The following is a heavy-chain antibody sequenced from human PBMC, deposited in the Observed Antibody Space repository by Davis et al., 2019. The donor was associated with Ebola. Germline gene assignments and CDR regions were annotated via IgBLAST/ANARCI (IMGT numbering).Heavy chain of an antibody. D-gene: IGHD2-2*01. V-gene: IGHV4-31*03. CDR1: GGSISSGGYY. Sequence: PSETLSLTCTVSGGSISSGGYYWSWIRQHPGKGLEWIGYIYYSGSTYYNPSLKSRVTISVDTSKDQFSLKLSSVTAADTAVYYCARGTEAVPAARGVGMDVWGQGTTVTVSS. J-gene: IGHJ6*02. CDR2: IYYSGST. CDR3: ARGTEAVPAARGVGMDV.